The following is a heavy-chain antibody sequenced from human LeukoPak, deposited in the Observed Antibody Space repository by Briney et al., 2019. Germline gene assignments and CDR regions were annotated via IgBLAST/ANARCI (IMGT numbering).Heavy chain of an antibody. V-gene: IGHV4-39*01. Sequence: SETLSLTCTVSGGSISSSSYYWGWIRQPPGRGLEWIGSIYYSGSTYYNPSLKSRVTISVDTSKNQFSLKLSSVTAADTAVYYCARRAPYDTQQVDYWGQGTLVTVSS. CDR2: IYYSGST. D-gene: IGHD3-9*01. CDR3: ARRAPYDTQQVDY. J-gene: IGHJ4*02. CDR1: GGSISSSSYY.